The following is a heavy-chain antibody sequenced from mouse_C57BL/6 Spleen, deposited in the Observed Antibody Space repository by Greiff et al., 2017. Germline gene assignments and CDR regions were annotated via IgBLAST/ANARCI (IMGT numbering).Heavy chain of an antibody. D-gene: IGHD1-1*01. Sequence: EVKVVESGPGLAKPSQTLSLTCSVTGYSITSDYWNWIRKFPGNKLEYMGYRSYRGSTYYNPSLKSRISITRDTSKNQYYLQLNSVTTEDTATYYCARSTYGSSYEFAYWGQGTLVTVSA. V-gene: IGHV3-8*01. CDR2: RSYRGST. CDR1: GYSITSDY. J-gene: IGHJ3*01. CDR3: ARSTYGSSYEFAY.